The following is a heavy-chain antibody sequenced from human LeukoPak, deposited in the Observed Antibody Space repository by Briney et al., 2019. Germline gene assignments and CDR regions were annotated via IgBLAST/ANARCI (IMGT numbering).Heavy chain of an antibody. Sequence: GGSLRLSCAASGFTFSSYAMSWVRQAPGKGLEWVSAISGSGGSTYYADSVKGRFTISRGNSKNTLYLQMNSLRAEDTAVYYCAKRADYGGTSWDDYWGQGTLVTVSS. CDR1: GFTFSSYA. CDR3: AKRADYGGTSWDDY. V-gene: IGHV3-23*01. D-gene: IGHD4/OR15-4a*01. J-gene: IGHJ4*02. CDR2: ISGSGGST.